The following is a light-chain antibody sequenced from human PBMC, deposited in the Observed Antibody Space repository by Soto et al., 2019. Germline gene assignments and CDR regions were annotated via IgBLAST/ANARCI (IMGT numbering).Light chain of an antibody. Sequence: DIQMTQSPSSLSASVGDRVTITCRASQSISSYLNWYQQKPGKAPKLLIYAASSLQSGVPSRFGGSGSGTDFTLTISSLQPEDFATYYCQQSDSTPLTVGGGTKVDIK. CDR2: AAS. CDR1: QSISSY. V-gene: IGKV1-39*01. CDR3: QQSDSTPLT. J-gene: IGKJ4*01.